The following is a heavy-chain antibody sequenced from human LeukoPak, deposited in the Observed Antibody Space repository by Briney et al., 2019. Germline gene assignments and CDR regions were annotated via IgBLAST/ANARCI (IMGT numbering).Heavy chain of an antibody. CDR1: GFTFSNHD. D-gene: IGHD2-15*01. Sequence: GGSLRLSCAASGFTFSNHDMNWVRQAPGKGLEWVSIISGSGATTFYTDSVKGRFTISRDNSKNTVFLQMNSLRAEDTAIYYCVKKGSGWSPRFDPWGQGTLVTVSS. V-gene: IGHV3-23*01. J-gene: IGHJ5*02. CDR2: ISGSGATT. CDR3: VKKGSGWSPRFDP.